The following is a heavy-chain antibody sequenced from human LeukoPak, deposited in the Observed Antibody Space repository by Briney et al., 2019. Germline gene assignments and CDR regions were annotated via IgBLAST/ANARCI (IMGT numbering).Heavy chain of an antibody. J-gene: IGHJ4*02. V-gene: IGHV3-9*01. D-gene: IGHD4-11*01. CDR1: GFTFDDYA. CDR3: TREDHSNYNY. Sequence: GGSLRLSCAASGFTFDDYAMHWVRQAPGKGLEWVSGISWNSGSIGYADSVKGRFTISRDNAKNSLYLQMNSLRAEDTAVYYCTREDHSNYNYWGQGTLVTVSS. CDR2: ISWNSGSI.